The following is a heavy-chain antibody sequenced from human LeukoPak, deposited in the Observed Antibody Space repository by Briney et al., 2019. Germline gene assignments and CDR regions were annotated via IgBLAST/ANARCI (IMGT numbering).Heavy chain of an antibody. J-gene: IGHJ4*02. V-gene: IGHV3-21*04. CDR2: ISSSSSYI. D-gene: IGHD5-18*01. CDR3: AKDRRIQLWLGFDY. CDR1: GFTFSSYS. Sequence: PGGSLRLSCAASGFTFSSYSMNWVRQAPGKGLEWVSSISSSSSYIYYADSVKGRFTISRDNAKNSLYLQMNSLRAEDTAVYYCAKDRRIQLWLGFDYWGQGTLVTVSS.